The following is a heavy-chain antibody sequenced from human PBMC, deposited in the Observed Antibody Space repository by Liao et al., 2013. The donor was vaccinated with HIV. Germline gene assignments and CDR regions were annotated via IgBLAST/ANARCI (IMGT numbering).Heavy chain of an antibody. D-gene: IGHD6-6*01. J-gene: IGHJ2*01. Sequence: QVQLQESGPGLVKPSETLSLTCTVSGGSISSYYWSWIRQPPGKGLEWIGRIYTSGSTNYNPSLKSRVTISIDTSENQFSLKLSSVTAADTAVYYCAXVRSIAARPWYFDLWGLAPWSLLL. CDR2: IYTSGST. CDR3: AXVRSIAARPWYFDL. CDR1: GGSISSYY. V-gene: IGHV4-4*09.